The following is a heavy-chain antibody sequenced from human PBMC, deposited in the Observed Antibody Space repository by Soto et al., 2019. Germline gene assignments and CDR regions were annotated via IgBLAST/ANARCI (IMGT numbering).Heavy chain of an antibody. Sequence: QVQLVQSGAEVKRPGSSVKLSCKASGGTFTYYGISWVRQAPGQGLEWMGGIIPIIGPATYAQKFQGRVTITADQSTSTAYMELSSLGSEDTALYYGARDLGTTIAWPPRRETYGWLDPWGQGILVTVSS. CDR2: IIPIIGPA. CDR1: GGTFTYYG. V-gene: IGHV1-69*01. J-gene: IGHJ5*02. D-gene: IGHD3-22*01. CDR3: ARDLGTTIAWPPRRETYGWLDP.